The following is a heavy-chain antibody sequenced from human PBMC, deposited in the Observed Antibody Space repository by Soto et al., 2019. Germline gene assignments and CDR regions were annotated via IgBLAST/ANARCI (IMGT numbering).Heavy chain of an antibody. D-gene: IGHD3-10*01. CDR3: ARGGGFFDY. V-gene: IGHV3-48*02. Sequence: EVQLVESGGGLVQPGGSLRLSCAASGFTFSSYIINWVRQAPGKGLEWVSYISISSSTKYYADSVKGRFTISRDNAKNALYRQMNSLRDEDTPVYYCARGGGFFDYWGQGTLVTVSS. CDR2: ISISSSTK. CDR1: GFTFSSYI. J-gene: IGHJ4*02.